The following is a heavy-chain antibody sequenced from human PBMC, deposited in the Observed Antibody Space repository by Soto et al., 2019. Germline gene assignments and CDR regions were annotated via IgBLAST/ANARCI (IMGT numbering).Heavy chain of an antibody. J-gene: IGHJ4*02. V-gene: IGHV3-11*01. CDR1: GFDVGDYY. D-gene: IGHD6-13*01. CDR2: IDSDDGTT. CDR3: VRPYYSSSWFPFDR. Sequence: QVQLVESGGGWVKPGGSLRLSCTASGFDVGDYYMSWIRQAPGKGLEWVSYIDSDDGTTYYTDSVKGRFSISRDNAKNSLYLQMNSLSVEDTALYYCVRPYYSSSWFPFDRWGQGALVTASS.